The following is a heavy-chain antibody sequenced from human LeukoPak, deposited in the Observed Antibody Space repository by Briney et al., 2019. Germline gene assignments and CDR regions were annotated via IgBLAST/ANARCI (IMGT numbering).Heavy chain of an antibody. D-gene: IGHD3-22*01. CDR2: INHSGST. V-gene: IGHV4-34*01. Sequence: SETLSLTCTVSGGSISSYYWSWIRQPPGEGLEWIGEINHSGSTNYNPSLKSRVTISVDTSKNQFSLKLSSVTAADTAVYYCARGHKKYYYDSSGYYYSLVYWGQGTLVTVSS. J-gene: IGHJ4*02. CDR1: GGSISSYY. CDR3: ARGHKKYYYDSSGYYYSLVY.